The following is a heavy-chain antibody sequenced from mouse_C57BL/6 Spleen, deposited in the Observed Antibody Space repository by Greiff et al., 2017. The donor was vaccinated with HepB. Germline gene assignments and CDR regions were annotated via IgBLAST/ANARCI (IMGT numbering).Heavy chain of an antibody. CDR2: IYPGSGNT. CDR3: ARAYYSNYVHFDY. CDR1: GYTFTDYY. Sequence: VQLQQSGAELVRPGASVKLSCKASGYTFTDYYINWVKQRPGQGLEWIARIYPGSGNTYYNEKFKGKATLTAEKSSSTAYMQLSSLTSEDSAVYFCARAYYSNYVHFDYWGQGTTLTVSS. J-gene: IGHJ2*01. V-gene: IGHV1-76*01. D-gene: IGHD2-5*01.